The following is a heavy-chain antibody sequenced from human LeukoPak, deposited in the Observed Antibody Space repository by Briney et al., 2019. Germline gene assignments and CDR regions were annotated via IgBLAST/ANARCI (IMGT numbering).Heavy chain of an antibody. D-gene: IGHD2-21*02. Sequence: GGFLRLSCAASGFTFSSYSMNWVRQAPGKGLEWVSSISSSSSYIYYADSVKGRFTISRDNAKNSLYLQMNSLRAEDTAVYYCARDVLAYCGGDCYYNYYYYYMDVWGKGTTVTISS. CDR1: GFTFSSYS. CDR3: ARDVLAYCGGDCYYNYYYYYMDV. V-gene: IGHV3-21*01. J-gene: IGHJ6*03. CDR2: ISSSSSYI.